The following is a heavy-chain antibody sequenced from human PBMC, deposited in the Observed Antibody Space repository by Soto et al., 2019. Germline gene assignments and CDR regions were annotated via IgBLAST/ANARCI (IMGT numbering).Heavy chain of an antibody. V-gene: IGHV3-23*01. CDR2: LSSSGGST. J-gene: IGHJ4*02. Sequence: VQLLDSGGGLVQPGGSLRLSCAASGFTFNNYVMSWVRQAPGKGLEWVSALSSSGGSTYYADSVKGRFAISRDNSKNTLYLQMNSLRAEDTAVYYCAKCEFSSGPNSLYYFDYWGQGTLVAVSS. D-gene: IGHD5-18*01. CDR1: GFTFNNYV. CDR3: AKCEFSSGPNSLYYFDY.